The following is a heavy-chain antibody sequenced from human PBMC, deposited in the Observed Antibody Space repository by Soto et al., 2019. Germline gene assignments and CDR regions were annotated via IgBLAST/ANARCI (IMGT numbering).Heavy chain of an antibody. CDR3: ARASFDYSGGYYFDS. V-gene: IGHV4-31*02. D-gene: IGHD4-4*01. J-gene: IGHJ4*02. CDR2: MSYSGSA. CDR1: GFTFSSYA. Sequence: LRLSCAASGFTFSSYAMSWVRQHPGKGLEWIGYMSYSGSAYYNSSLKSRVTIPVDTSKNEFSLNLSSVTAADTAVYYCARASFDYSGGYYFDSWGQGTLVTVSS.